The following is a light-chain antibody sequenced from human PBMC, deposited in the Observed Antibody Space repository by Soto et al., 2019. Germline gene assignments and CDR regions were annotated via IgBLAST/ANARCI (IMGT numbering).Light chain of an antibody. Sequence: EIVMTQSPATLSVSPGERATLSFSASQSVSNKLAWYQQKPGQAPRLLIYGASTRATGIPARFSGSGSGTEFTLTISSLQSEDFAVYYCQQLNYWPRITFGQGTRLEIK. V-gene: IGKV3D-15*01. J-gene: IGKJ5*01. CDR1: QSVSNK. CDR3: QQLNYWPRIT. CDR2: GAS.